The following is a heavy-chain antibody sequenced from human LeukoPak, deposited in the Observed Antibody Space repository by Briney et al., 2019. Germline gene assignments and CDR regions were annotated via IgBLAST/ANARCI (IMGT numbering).Heavy chain of an antibody. CDR3: AKGYSRVEY. CDR1: GYFFTSYW. Sequence: KRGESLKISCKASGYFFTSYWIGWVRQMPGKGLEWMGIINPSDSDTRYSPSFQGQVTISADKSISTVYLQWSSLKASDTAKYYCAKGYSRVEYWSQGTLVTVSS. D-gene: IGHD5-12*01. CDR2: INPSDSDT. V-gene: IGHV5-51*01. J-gene: IGHJ4*01.